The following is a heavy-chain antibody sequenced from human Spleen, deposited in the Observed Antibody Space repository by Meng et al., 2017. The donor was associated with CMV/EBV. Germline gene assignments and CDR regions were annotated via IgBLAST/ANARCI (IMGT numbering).Heavy chain of an antibody. CDR3: AKPESEYYDFWSGYYLDY. D-gene: IGHD3-3*01. J-gene: IGHJ4*02. CDR2: ISGSGGST. V-gene: IGHV3-23*01. Sequence: TFGSYAMSWVRQAPGKGLEWVSAISGSGGSTYYADSVKGRFTISRDNSKNTLYLQMNSLRAEDTAVYYCAKPESEYYDFWSGYYLDYWGQGTLVTVSS. CDR1: TFGSYA.